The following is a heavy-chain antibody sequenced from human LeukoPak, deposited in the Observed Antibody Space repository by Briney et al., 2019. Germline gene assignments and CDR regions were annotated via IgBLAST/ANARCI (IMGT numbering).Heavy chain of an antibody. CDR1: GDSINNNKW. D-gene: IGHD3-10*01. V-gene: IGHV4-4*02. CDR3: ARLSLKLKGKETPYFDY. J-gene: IGHJ4*02. Sequence: PSETLSLTCAVSGDSINNNKWWSWVRQPPGKGLEWIGEIYHSGSTNYNPSLKSRVTILVDKSKNQFSLKLSSVTAADTAVYYCARLSLKLKGKETPYFDYWGQGTLVTVSS. CDR2: IYHSGST.